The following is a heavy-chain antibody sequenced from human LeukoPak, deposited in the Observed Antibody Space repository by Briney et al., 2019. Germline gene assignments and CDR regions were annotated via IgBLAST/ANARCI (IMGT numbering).Heavy chain of an antibody. CDR1: GFAFRSYA. V-gene: IGHV3-64D*06. CDR2: ISSNGGTT. J-gene: IGHJ6*02. Sequence: GGSLRLSCSASGFAFRSYAMHWVRQAPGKGLEYVSGISSNGGTTYYADSVKGRFTISRDNSKNTLYLQMSSLRAEDTAVYCCVEGEGYGMDVWGQGTTVTVSS. CDR3: VEGEGYGMDV. D-gene: IGHD1-26*01.